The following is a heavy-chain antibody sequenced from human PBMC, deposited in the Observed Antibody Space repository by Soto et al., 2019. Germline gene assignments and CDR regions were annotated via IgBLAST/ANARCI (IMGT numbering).Heavy chain of an antibody. D-gene: IGHD3-22*01. J-gene: IGHJ3*02. CDR1: GYTFTSYY. Sequence: ASVKVSCKASGYTFTSYYMHWVRQAPGQGLEWMGIINPSGGSTSYAQKFQGRVTMTRDTSTSTVYMELSSLRSEDTAVYYCARARDDSGGYYSDAFDIWGQGTMVTVSS. CDR3: ARARDDSGGYYSDAFDI. CDR2: INPSGGST. V-gene: IGHV1-46*03.